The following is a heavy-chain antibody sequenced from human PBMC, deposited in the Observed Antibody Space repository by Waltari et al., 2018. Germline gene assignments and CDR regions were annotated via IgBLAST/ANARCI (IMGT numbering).Heavy chain of an antibody. CDR1: GFTFSSYA. Sequence: EVQLLASGGGLVQPGGSLRLSCAASGFTFSSYAVRWVRQAAVKGLEWVSAVSGGGGSTYYADAVNARFTISRDNSKITLYLQMNSLRAEDTAVYYCSNTVEMASWGQGTLVTVSS. V-gene: IGHV3-23*01. J-gene: IGHJ4*02. CDR3: SNTVEMAS. D-gene: IGHD5-12*01. CDR2: VSGGGGST.